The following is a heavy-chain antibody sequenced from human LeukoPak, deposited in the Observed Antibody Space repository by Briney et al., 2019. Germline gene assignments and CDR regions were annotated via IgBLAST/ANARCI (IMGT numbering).Heavy chain of an antibody. Sequence: SETLSLTCTVSGGSISSYYWSWIRQPPGKGLEWIGYIYYSGSTSYNPSLKSRVTISVDTSKNQFSLRLSSVTAADTAVYYCARPVPSRLGWFDPWGQGTLVTVSS. CDR2: IYYSGST. CDR1: GGSISSYY. CDR3: ARPVPSRLGWFDP. V-gene: IGHV4-59*08. D-gene: IGHD1-1*01. J-gene: IGHJ5*02.